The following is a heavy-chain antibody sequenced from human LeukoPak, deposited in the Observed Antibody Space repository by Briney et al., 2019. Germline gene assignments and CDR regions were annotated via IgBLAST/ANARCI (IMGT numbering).Heavy chain of an antibody. V-gene: IGHV3-30*18. Sequence: GGSLRLSCAASGFTFSSYGMHWVRQAPGKGLEWVAAISYDGSNKYYAESVKSRFIISRDNSKNTLYQQMNILRAEHTAVYYCGKDSLLGVLGSYRFFDYWGQGSLVTVSS. D-gene: IGHD3-16*02. J-gene: IGHJ4*02. CDR1: GFTFSSYG. CDR3: GKDSLLGVLGSYRFFDY. CDR2: ISYDGSNK.